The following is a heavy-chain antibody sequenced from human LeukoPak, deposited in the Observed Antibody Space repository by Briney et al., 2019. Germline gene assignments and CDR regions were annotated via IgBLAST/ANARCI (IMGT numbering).Heavy chain of an antibody. CDR2: INPNSGGT. V-gene: IGHV1-2*02. J-gene: IGHJ4*02. CDR3: AIVRLAYCGGDCYSLPFDY. Sequence: ASVKVSCKASGYTFTGYYMHWVRQAPGQGLEWMGWINPNSGGTNYAQKFQGRVTMTRDTSISTAYMELSRLRSDDTGVYYCAIVRLAYCGGDCYSLPFDYWGQGTLVTVSS. D-gene: IGHD2-21*02. CDR1: GYTFTGYY.